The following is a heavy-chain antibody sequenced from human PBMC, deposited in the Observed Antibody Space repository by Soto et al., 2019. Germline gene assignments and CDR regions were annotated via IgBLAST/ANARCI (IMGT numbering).Heavy chain of an antibody. CDR3: TRLIGNSWLDS. CDR2: TYYRSKWAI. D-gene: IGHD3-16*02. Sequence: SQTLSLTCAISGDSVSTISATWDWIRQSPSRGLEWLGRTYYRSKWAIDYAVSLRGRITIIPDTANNQLSLQLSSVTPDDTAVYYCTRLIGNSWLDSWGQGILVTVSS. CDR1: GDSVSTISAT. J-gene: IGHJ5*01. V-gene: IGHV6-1*01.